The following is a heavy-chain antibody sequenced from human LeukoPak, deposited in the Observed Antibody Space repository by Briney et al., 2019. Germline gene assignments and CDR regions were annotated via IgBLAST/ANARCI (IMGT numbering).Heavy chain of an antibody. Sequence: GGSLRLSCAASGFTFSSHSMNWVRQAPGKGLERISYIHSGDSTTYYADSVKGRFTISRDNAKNSLYLQMNSLGAEDTAIYYCAIIGYNWRLDYWGQGILVTVSS. CDR3: AIIGYNWRLDY. D-gene: IGHD1-1*01. J-gene: IGHJ4*02. V-gene: IGHV3-48*04. CDR2: IHSGDSTT. CDR1: GFTFSSHS.